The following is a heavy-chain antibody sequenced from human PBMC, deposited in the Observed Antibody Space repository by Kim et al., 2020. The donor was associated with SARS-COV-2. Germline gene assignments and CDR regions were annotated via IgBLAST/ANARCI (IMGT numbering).Heavy chain of an antibody. V-gene: IGHV3-48*02. Sequence: GGSLRLSCEGSGFIFSSYAMNWVRQAPGKGLEWVSYITPGSDTIHYADSVKGRFTISRDNAKNSLYLQMSSLRDEDTAVYFCARDQRGGDRDYWGQGILVTVSS. D-gene: IGHD2-21*02. CDR2: ITPGSDTI. J-gene: IGHJ4*02. CDR1: GFIFSSYA. CDR3: ARDQRGGDRDY.